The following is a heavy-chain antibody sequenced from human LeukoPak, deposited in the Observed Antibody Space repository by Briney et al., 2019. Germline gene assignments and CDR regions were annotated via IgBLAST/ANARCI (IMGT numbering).Heavy chain of an antibody. CDR3: ARTQMFWSGYYTAYFDY. J-gene: IGHJ4*02. V-gene: IGHV4-30-2*01. D-gene: IGHD3-3*01. CDR1: GGSISSGGYY. Sequence: SETLSLTCTVSGGSISSGGYYWSWIRQPPGKGLEWIGYIYHSGSTYYNPSLKSRVTISVDRSKNQFSLKLSSVTAADTAVYYCARTQMFWSGYYTAYFDYWGQGTLVTVSS. CDR2: IYHSGST.